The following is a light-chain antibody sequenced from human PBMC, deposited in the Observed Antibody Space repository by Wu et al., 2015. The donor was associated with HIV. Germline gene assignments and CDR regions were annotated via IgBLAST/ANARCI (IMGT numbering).Light chain of an antibody. Sequence: EIVMTQSPATLSVSPGERATLSCRASQSVSTNLAWYQQKPGQAPRLLIYDASTRAIGIPAGFSGSGSGTEFTLIISSMQSEDFAVYYCQQYNDWPYTFGQGTKLEIK. CDR3: QQYNDWPYT. J-gene: IGKJ2*01. CDR2: DAS. CDR1: QSVSTN. V-gene: IGKV3-15*01.